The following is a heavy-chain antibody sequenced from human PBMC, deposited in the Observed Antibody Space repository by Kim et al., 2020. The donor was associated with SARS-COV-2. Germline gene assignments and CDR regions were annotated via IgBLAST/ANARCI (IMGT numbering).Heavy chain of an antibody. Sequence: GRFTISRDNSKNTLYLQMNSLRAEDTAVYYCAKDQLSMITFGGVIVPDYWGQGTLVTVSS. CDR3: AKDQLSMITFGGVIVPDY. D-gene: IGHD3-16*02. J-gene: IGHJ4*02. V-gene: IGHV3-30*02.